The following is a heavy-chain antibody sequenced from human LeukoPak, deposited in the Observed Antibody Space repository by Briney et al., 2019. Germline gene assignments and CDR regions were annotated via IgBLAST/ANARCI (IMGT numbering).Heavy chain of an antibody. CDR3: ARVGRSREVTTFYFDY. J-gene: IGHJ4*02. CDR1: GFTFSSYG. D-gene: IGHD4-11*01. V-gene: IGHV3-33*01. CDR2: IWYDGSNK. Sequence: GGSLRLSCAASGFTFSSYGMHWVRQAPGKGLEWVAVIWYDGSNKYYADSVKGRFTISRDNSKNTLYLQMNSLGAEDTAVYYCARVGRSREVTTFYFDYWGQGTLVTVSS.